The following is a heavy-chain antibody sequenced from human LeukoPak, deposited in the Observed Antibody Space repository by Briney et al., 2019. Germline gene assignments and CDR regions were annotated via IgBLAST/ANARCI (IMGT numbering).Heavy chain of an antibody. V-gene: IGHV3-23*01. CDR3: AKGRGYSGYDPPYY. CDR1: GFTFSSYA. J-gene: IGHJ4*02. Sequence: QPGGSLRLSCAASGFTFSSYAMSWVRQAPGKGLEWVSAISGSGGSTYYADSVKGRFTIPRDNSKNTLYLQMNSLRAEDTAVYYCAKGRGYSGYDPPYYWGQGTLVTVSS. CDR2: ISGSGGST. D-gene: IGHD5-12*01.